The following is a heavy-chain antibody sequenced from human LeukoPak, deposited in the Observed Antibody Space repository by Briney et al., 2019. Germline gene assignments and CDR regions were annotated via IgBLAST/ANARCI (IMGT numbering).Heavy chain of an antibody. CDR3: ALAGTFLGAFDI. D-gene: IGHD6-19*01. CDR1: GFTFSSYA. Sequence: GGSLRLSCAASGFTFSSYAMSWVRQAPGKGLEWVSAISGSGGSTYYADSVKGRFTISRDNSKNTLYLQMNSLRAEDTAVYYCALAGTFLGAFDIWGQGTMVTVSS. V-gene: IGHV3-23*01. J-gene: IGHJ3*02. CDR2: ISGSGGST.